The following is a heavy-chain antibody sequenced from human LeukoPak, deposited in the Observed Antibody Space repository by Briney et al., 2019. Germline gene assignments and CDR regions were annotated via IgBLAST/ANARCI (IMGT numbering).Heavy chain of an antibody. D-gene: IGHD1-26*01. CDR2: ISYAGSNK. V-gene: IGHV3-30*18. CDR3: AKDPGVGATEGYFDY. J-gene: IGHJ4*02. Sequence: GGSLRLSCAASGFTFSSYGMHWVRQAPGKGLEWVAVISYAGSNKYYADSVKGRFTISRDNSKNTLYLQMNSLRAEDTAVYYCAKDPGVGATEGYFDYWGQGTLVTVSS. CDR1: GFTFSSYG.